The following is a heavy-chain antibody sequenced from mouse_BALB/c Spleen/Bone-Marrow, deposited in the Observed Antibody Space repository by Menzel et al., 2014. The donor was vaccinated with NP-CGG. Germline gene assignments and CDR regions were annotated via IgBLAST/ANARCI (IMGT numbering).Heavy chain of an antibody. CDR1: GYTFTSYY. Sequence: ESGPELVKPGASVRISCKASGYTFTSYYIHWVKQRPGQGLEWIGWIYPGNVNTKYNEKFKGKATLTADKSSNAAYMQLSSLTSEDSAVYFCARGSSFDYWGQGTTLTVSS. CDR2: IYPGNVNT. V-gene: IGHV1S56*01. J-gene: IGHJ2*01. CDR3: ARGSSFDY. D-gene: IGHD1-1*01.